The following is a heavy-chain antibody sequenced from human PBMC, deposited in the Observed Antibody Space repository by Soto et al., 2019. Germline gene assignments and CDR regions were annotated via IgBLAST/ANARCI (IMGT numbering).Heavy chain of an antibody. D-gene: IGHD1-26*01. CDR1: GFTFSSYG. CDR3: ARGDHSGSYFDY. J-gene: IGHJ4*01. Sequence: GGSLRLSCAASGFTFSSYGMHWVRQAPGKGLEWVAFIWYDGSNKYYADSVKGRFTISRDNSKKTLYLQMNSLRAEDTAVYCCARGDHSGSYFDYWGQGTLVTVSS. CDR2: IWYDGSNK. V-gene: IGHV3-33*01.